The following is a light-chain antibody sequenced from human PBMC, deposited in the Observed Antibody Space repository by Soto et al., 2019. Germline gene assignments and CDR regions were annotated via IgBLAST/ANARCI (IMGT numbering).Light chain of an antibody. V-gene: IGLV2-14*01. Sequence: QSVLTQPASVSGSPGQSITISCTGTSGDVGGYNYVSWYQQHPGKAPKLMIYDVRNRPSGVSNRFSGSKSVNTASLTISGLQAEDEADSYCSSYTTISTYVFGPGTKVTVL. J-gene: IGLJ1*01. CDR3: SSYTTISTYV. CDR1: SGDVGGYNY. CDR2: DVR.